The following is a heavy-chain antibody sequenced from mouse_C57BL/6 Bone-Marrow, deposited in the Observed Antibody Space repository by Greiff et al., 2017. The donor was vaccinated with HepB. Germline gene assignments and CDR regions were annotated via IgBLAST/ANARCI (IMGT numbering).Heavy chain of an antibody. CDR2: IWSGGST. J-gene: IGHJ3*01. CDR1: GFSLTSYG. V-gene: IGHV2-2*01. CDR3: ARKGWLLPTWFAY. Sequence: QVQLQQSGPGLVQPSQSLSITCTASGFSLTSYGVHWVRQSPGKGLEWLGVIWSGGSTDYNAAFISRLSISKDNTKSQVFFKMNSMQTDDTAIYYCARKGWLLPTWFAYWGQGTLVTVSS. D-gene: IGHD2-3*01.